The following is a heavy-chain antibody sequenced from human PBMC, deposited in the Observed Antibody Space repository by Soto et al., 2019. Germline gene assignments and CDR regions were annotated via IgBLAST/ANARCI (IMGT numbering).Heavy chain of an antibody. CDR3: ARGASYRSDYVWGSYKYGMDV. D-gene: IGHD3-16*01. CDR2: ISYDGSNK. Sequence: QVQLVESGGGVVQPGRSLRLSCAASGFTFSSYAMHWVRQAPGKGLEWVAVISYDGSNKYYADSVKGRFTISRDNSKNTLYQQMNSLRAEHTAVYYCARGASYRSDYVWGSYKYGMDVWGQGTTVTVSS. CDR1: GFTFSSYA. J-gene: IGHJ6*02. V-gene: IGHV3-30-3*01.